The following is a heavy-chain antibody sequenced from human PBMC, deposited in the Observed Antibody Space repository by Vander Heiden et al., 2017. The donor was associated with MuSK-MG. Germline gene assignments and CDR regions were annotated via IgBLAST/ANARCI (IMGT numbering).Heavy chain of an antibody. CDR1: GLTFSNAW. CDR3: TTDKGHYYDSSRH. V-gene: IGHV3-15*01. J-gene: IGHJ4*02. Sequence: EVQLVESGGGSVKPGGSLRLSCAASGLTFSNAWMSWVRQAPGKGLEWVGRIKSKTDGGTTDYAAPVKGRFTISRDDSKSTLYLQMNSLKTEDTAVYHCTTDKGHYYDSSRHWGQGTLVTVSS. D-gene: IGHD3-22*01. CDR2: IKSKTDGGTT.